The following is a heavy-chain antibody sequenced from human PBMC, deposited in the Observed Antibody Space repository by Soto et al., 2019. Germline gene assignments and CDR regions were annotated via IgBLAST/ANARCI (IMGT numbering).Heavy chain of an antibody. V-gene: IGHV4-34*01. J-gene: IGHJ6*02. CDR3: ARHYDLRGMDV. D-gene: IGHD3-3*01. Sequence: PSETLSLTCAVYGGSFSGYYWSWIRQPPGKGLEWIGEINHSGSTNYNPSLKSRVTISVDTSKNQFSLKLSSVTAADTAVYYCARHYDLRGMDVWGQGTTVTVSS. CDR1: GGSFSGYY. CDR2: INHSGST.